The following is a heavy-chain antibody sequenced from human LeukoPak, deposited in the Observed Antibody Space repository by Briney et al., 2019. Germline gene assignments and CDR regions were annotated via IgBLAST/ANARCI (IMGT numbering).Heavy chain of an antibody. CDR3: ANKVYCSTTSCYHAGF. Sequence: SDTLSLTCRVSGYSISSGYYWVWIRQPPGKGLEWIGTISHRGTTYYNPSLRSRVTISADSSNNQFSLKLSSVTATDTAVYYCANKVYCSTTSCYHAGFWGQGTLVTVSS. D-gene: IGHD2-2*01. CDR2: ISHRGTT. CDR1: GYSISSGYY. V-gene: IGHV4-38-2*01. J-gene: IGHJ4*02.